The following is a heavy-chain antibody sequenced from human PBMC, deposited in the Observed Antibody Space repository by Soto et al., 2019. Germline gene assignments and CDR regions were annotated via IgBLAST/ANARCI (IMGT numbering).Heavy chain of an antibody. CDR2: IYYSGNT. CDR1: GGSISSSSHH. V-gene: IGHV4-39*02. Sequence: PSETLSLTCTVSGGSISSSSHHWAWTRQPPGKGLEWIGSIYYSGNTYHNPSLKSRVTISVDTSKNQFSLKLSSVTAADTSVYYCAREENGESHYWGYGTLVTVSS. CDR3: AREENGESHY. D-gene: IGHD2-8*01. J-gene: IGHJ4*01.